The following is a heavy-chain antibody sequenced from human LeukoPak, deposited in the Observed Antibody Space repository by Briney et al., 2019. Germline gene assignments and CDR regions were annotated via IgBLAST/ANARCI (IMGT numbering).Heavy chain of an antibody. Sequence: GGSLRLSCAASGFNFTNSWMSWVRQAPGKGLEWVGRIKKNSDGGTRDYAAPVKGRFTISRDDSKNTLYLQMNSLKIEDTAVYYCATGNCGGNSCSSYFFDYWGQGSLVTVSS. CDR2: IKKNSDGGTR. CDR3: ATGNCGGNSCSSYFFDY. V-gene: IGHV3-15*01. J-gene: IGHJ4*02. CDR1: GFNFTNSW. D-gene: IGHD4-23*01.